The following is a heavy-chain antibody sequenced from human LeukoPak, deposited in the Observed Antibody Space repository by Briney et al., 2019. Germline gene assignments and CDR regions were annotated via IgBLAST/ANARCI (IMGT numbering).Heavy chain of an antibody. J-gene: IGHJ4*02. V-gene: IGHV3-21*01. D-gene: IGHD5-18*01. CDR3: ARQYISGQWYFDY. CDR1: GFTFSRYN. CDR2: ITSSSIYK. Sequence: GGSLRLSCATSGFTFSRYNMNWVRQAPGKGLEWVSSITSSSIYKYYADSMKGRFTISRDNAKNSLYLQMNSLIPEDTAVYYCARQYISGQWYFDYWGQGTLVTVSS.